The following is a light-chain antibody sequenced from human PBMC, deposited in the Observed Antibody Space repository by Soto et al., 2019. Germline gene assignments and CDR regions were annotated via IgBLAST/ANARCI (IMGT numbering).Light chain of an antibody. V-gene: IGKV1-5*01. CDR3: QQYSMYST. J-gene: IGKJ1*01. Sequence: DIQVTQSPSTLSASVGDRVTITCRASQSISSWLAWYQQKPGKAPKLLIYDASTLESGVPSRFSGGGSGTEFTLTISRLQPDDFATYYCQQYSMYSTFGQGTKVDIK. CDR1: QSISSW. CDR2: DAS.